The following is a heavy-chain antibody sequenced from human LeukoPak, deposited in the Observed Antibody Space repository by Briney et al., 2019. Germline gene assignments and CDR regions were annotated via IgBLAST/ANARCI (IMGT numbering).Heavy chain of an antibody. V-gene: IGHV1-18*01. CDR1: GYTFTNYG. D-gene: IGHD6-19*01. CDR2: ISAYNGNT. J-gene: IGHJ6*03. CDR3: ARGGEVNGWSQVVSYYSYMDV. Sequence: GASVKVSCKASGYTFTNYGVSWVRQAPGQGLEGMGWISAYNGNTNYAQKLQGRVTMTTYTSTSTAYMELRSLRSDDTAVYYCARGGEVNGWSQVVSYYSYMDVWGKGTTVTVSS.